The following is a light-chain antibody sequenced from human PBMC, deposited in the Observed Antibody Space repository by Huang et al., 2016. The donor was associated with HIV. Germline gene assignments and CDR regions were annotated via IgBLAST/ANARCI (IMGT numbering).Light chain of an antibody. Sequence: DIQMTQSPSSLSASVGDRVTIACRASQNIGTSLNCYEKRSGQAPRLLIYATFNLHFGVPSRFSGGGSGTSFTLTISSLQPEDFATYYCQQSQSPPRTFGRGTKVEI. CDR2: ATF. J-gene: IGKJ1*01. CDR1: QNIGTS. CDR3: QQSQSPPRT. V-gene: IGKV1-39*01.